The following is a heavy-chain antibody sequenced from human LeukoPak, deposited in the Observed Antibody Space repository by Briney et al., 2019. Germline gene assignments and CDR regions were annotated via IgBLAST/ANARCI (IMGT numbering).Heavy chain of an antibody. D-gene: IGHD3-10*01. V-gene: IGHV1-2*02. Sequence: ASVKVSCEASGYTFTAYYMHWVRPAPGQGLEWMGWVNPSSGDTKYAQKFQGRVTMTRDRSISTAYMELSRLTSDDTAIYYCASYGSGTYYLDYWGQGTLVTVSS. CDR1: GYTFTAYY. J-gene: IGHJ4*02. CDR3: ASYGSGTYYLDY. CDR2: VNPSSGDT.